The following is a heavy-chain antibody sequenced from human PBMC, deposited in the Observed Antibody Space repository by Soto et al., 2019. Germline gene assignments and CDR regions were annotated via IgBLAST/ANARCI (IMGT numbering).Heavy chain of an antibody. Sequence: GGSLRLSCAASGFTVSSNYMSWVRQAPGKGLEWVSVIYSGGSTYYADSVKGRFTISRDNSKNTLYLQMNSLRAEDTAVYYCARAPSAWYYGMDVWGQGTTVTVSS. V-gene: IGHV3-66*01. CDR2: IYSGGST. J-gene: IGHJ6*02. CDR1: GFTVSSNY. CDR3: ARAPSAWYYGMDV.